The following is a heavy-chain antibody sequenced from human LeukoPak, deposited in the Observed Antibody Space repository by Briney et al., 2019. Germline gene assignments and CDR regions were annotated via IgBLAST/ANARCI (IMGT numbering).Heavy chain of an antibody. J-gene: IGHJ6*02. V-gene: IGHV1-46*01. D-gene: IGHD6-19*01. CDR2: INPSGGST. CDR3: ARDRVAVAGRLYYYYYGMDV. CDR1: GYTFTSYY. Sequence: ASVKVSCKASGYTFTSYYMHWVRQAPGQGLEWMGIINPSGGSTSYAQKFQGRVTMTRDTSTSTVYTELSSLRSEDTAVYYCARDRVAVAGRLYYYYYGMDVWGQGTTVTVSS.